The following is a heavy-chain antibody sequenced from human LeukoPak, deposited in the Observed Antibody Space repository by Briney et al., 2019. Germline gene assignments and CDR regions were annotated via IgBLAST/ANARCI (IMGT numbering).Heavy chain of an antibody. J-gene: IGHJ4*02. D-gene: IGHD6-19*01. CDR1: GGSISSYY. V-gene: IGHV4-4*07. CDR2: IYTSGST. CDR3: TRDLDTSGWCNFDY. Sequence: SSETLSLTCTVSGGSISSYYWRWIRQPAGKGLEWIGRIYTSGSTNYNPSLKSRVTMSVDTSKNQFSLKLSSVTAADTAMYYCTRDLDTSGWCNFDYWGQGTLVTVSS.